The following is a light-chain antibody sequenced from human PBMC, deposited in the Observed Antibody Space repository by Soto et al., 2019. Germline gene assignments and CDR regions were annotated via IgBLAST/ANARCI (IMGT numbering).Light chain of an antibody. CDR2: GAS. CDR3: QQYGSSLFT. CDR1: QSVSSSY. V-gene: IGKV3-20*01. Sequence: EIVLTQSPGTLSLSPWERATLSCRASQSVSSSYLAWYQQKPGQAPRLLIYGASSRATGIPDRFSGSGSGTDFTLTISRLEPEDFAVYYCQQYGSSLFTFGPGTKGDIK. J-gene: IGKJ3*01.